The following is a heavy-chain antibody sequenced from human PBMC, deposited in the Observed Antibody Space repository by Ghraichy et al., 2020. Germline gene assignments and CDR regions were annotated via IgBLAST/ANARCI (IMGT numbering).Heavy chain of an antibody. J-gene: IGHJ4*02. V-gene: IGHV3-33*01. CDR1: GFTFSSYG. D-gene: IGHD3-22*01. CDR3: ARAPGVEGGYYWFDY. Sequence: GGSLRLSCAASGFTFSSYGMHWVRQAPGKGLEWVAVIWYDGSNKYYADSVKGRFTISRDNSKNTLYLQMNSLRAEDTAVYYCARAPGVEGGYYWFDYWGQGTLVTVSS. CDR2: IWYDGSNK.